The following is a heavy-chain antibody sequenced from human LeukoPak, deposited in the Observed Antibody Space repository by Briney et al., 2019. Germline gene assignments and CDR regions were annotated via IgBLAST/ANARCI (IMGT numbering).Heavy chain of an antibody. D-gene: IGHD3-22*01. Sequence: GGSLRLSCAASGFTFSSYSMNWVRQAPGKGLEWVSSISSSSRYIYYADSVKGRFTISRDNAKNSLYLQMNSLRAEDTAVYYCARGGSSSYYAFDYWGQGTLVTVSS. CDR2: ISSSSRYI. CDR3: ARGGSSSYYAFDY. CDR1: GFTFSSYS. V-gene: IGHV3-21*01. J-gene: IGHJ4*02.